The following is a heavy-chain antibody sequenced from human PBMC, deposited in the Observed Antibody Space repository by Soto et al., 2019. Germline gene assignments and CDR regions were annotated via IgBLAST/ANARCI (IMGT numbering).Heavy chain of an antibody. V-gene: IGHV1-2*02. CDR1: GYTFTGYY. J-gene: IGHJ6*02. CDR3: ARGVAGTYGMDV. Sequence: ASVKVSCKASGYTFTGYYMHWVRQAPGQGLEWMGWINPNSGGTNYAQKFQGRVTINPDTSKNQFSLQLNSVTPEDTAVYYCARGVAGTYGMDVWGQGTTVTVSS. D-gene: IGHD6-19*01. CDR2: INPNSGGT.